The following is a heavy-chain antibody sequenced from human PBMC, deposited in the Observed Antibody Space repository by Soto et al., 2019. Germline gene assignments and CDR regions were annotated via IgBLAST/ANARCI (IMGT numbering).Heavy chain of an antibody. V-gene: IGHV2-5*02. CDR2: IYWDDDK. D-gene: IGHD6-13*01. CDR3: AYRPIGDSSSWYFDH. J-gene: IGHJ4*02. CDR1: GFSLSTSGVG. Sequence: SGPTLVNPTQTLTLTCTFSGFSLSTSGVGVGWIRQPPGKALEWLALIYWDDDKRYSPSLKSRLTITKDTSKNQVVLTMTNMDPVDTATYYFAYRPIGDSSSWYFDHWGQGTLVTVSS.